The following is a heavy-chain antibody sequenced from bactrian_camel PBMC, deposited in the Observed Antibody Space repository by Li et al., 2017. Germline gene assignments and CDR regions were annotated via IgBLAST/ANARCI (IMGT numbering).Heavy chain of an antibody. CDR2: IDTGDGST. CDR1: GSIVGANS. Sequence: QLVESGGGSVQAGGSLRLSCTASGSIVGANSVAWFRQVPGKAREGVAAIDTGDGSTYYLNSVEGRFTISHDNAKNTLYLQMNSLKPEDTAMYYCAADCVAGPEWWLLQSSYNYWGQGTQVTVS. D-gene: IGHD2*01. J-gene: IGHJ4*01. V-gene: IGHV3S54*01. CDR3: AADCVAGPEWWLLQSSYNY.